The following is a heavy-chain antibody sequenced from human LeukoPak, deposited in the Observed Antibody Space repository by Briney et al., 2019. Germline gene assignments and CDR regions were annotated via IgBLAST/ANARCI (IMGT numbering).Heavy chain of an antibody. CDR1: GFTFSDYY. Sequence: PGGSLRLSCAASGFTFSDYYMNWLRQAPGKGLEWVSYISTSGSSIYYADSVKGRFTISRDNAKSSLYLQVNSLRAEDTALYYCARSGDYGESFDSWGQGTLVTVSS. CDR3: ARSGDYGESFDS. D-gene: IGHD4-17*01. CDR2: ISTSGSSI. J-gene: IGHJ4*02. V-gene: IGHV3-11*01.